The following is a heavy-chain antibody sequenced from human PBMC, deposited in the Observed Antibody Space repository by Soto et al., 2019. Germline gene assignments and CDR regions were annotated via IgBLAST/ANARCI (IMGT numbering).Heavy chain of an antibody. CDR2: ISGSRGST. CDR3: AKDTTVTYYYYYGMDV. D-gene: IGHD4-4*01. J-gene: IGHJ6*02. CDR1: GFTFSSYA. V-gene: IGHV3-23*01. Sequence: GGSLRLSCAASGFTFSSYAMSWVRQAPGKGLEWVSAISGSRGSTYSADSVKGRFTISRDNSKNTLYLQMNSLRAEDTAVYYCAKDTTVTYYYYYGMDVWGQGTPVTVSS.